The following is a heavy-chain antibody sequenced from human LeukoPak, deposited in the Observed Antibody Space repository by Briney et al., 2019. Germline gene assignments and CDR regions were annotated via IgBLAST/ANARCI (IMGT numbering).Heavy chain of an antibody. J-gene: IGHJ4*02. CDR2: IYSGGST. CDR3: ARGASMITFGGELDY. CDR1: GFTVSSNY. D-gene: IGHD3-16*01. Sequence: GGSLRLSCAASGFTVSSNYMSWVRQAPGKGLVWVSVIYSGGSTYYADSVKGRFTISRDNSKNTLYLQMNSLRAEDTAVYYCARGASMITFGGELDYWGQGTLVTVSS. V-gene: IGHV3-66*02.